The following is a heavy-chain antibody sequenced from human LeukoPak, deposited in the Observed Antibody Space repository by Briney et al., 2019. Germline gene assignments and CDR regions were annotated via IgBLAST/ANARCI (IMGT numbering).Heavy chain of an antibody. V-gene: IGHV3-21*01. CDR1: GCTISNYT. Sequence: GTLSLTCAASGCTISNYTWNWIRQAPGKGLEWVSSVDRSSRYIYYTESVKGRFTISRDTPKSSLYLQMNSLRAEDTAVYYCARGIWSGYYSYYYYMDVWGKGTTVTVSS. D-gene: IGHD3-3*01. J-gene: IGHJ6*03. CDR3: ARGIWSGYYSYYYYMDV. CDR2: VDRSSRYI.